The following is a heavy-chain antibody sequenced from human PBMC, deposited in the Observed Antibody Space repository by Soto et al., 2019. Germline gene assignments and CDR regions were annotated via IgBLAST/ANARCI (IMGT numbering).Heavy chain of an antibody. CDR2: VYPGGSKT. CDR3: AREPTIGTGWGRDYCSFLHV. V-gene: IGHV5-51*01. J-gene: IGHJ6*02. D-gene: IGHD3-10*01. Sequence: EVQLLQSGAEVKKPGDSLKISCKASGYRFTTYWIAWVRQMPGRGPQWMGIVYPGGSKTKYGPSFQGRITISADKSINTAYLQWSSLEASDTAMYYCAREPTIGTGWGRDYCSFLHVWGQGTTVTGSS. CDR1: GYRFTTYW.